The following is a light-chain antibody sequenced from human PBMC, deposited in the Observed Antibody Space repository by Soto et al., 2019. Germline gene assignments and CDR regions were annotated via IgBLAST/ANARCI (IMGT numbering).Light chain of an antibody. CDR2: GAS. CDR1: QSVGSN. J-gene: IGKJ1*01. CDR3: QQYNNWPPM. Sequence: EIGMTKSPATVSVSPVDLATLSFRASQSVGSNLAWYQQKPGQPPRLLISGASTRATGIPARFSGSGSGTEFTLTISSLQSEDFAVYYCQQYNNWPPMFGQGTKVDIK. V-gene: IGKV3-15*01.